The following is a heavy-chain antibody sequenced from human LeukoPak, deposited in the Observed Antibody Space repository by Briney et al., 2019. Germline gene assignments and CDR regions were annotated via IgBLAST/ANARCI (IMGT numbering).Heavy chain of an antibody. D-gene: IGHD3-16*02. CDR3: ARRRQSYYFDY. CDR2: ISSSSSYI. Sequence: SGGSLRLSCAASGFTFSSYSMNWVRQAPGKGLEWVSSISSSSSYIYYADSVKGRFTISRDNAKNSLYLQMNSLRAEDTAVYYCARRRQSYYFDYWGQGTLVTVSS. J-gene: IGHJ4*02. CDR1: GFTFSSYS. V-gene: IGHV3-21*01.